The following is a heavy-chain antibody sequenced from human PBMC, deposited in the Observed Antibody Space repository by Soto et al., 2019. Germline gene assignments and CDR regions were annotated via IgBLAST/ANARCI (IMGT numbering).Heavy chain of an antibody. Sequence: QVQLVQSGAEVKKPGDSVKVSCKASGYTFTSYGISWVRQAPGQGLEWRGWISAYNGNTNYAQKLQGRVTITTDTSTSTAYMELRSVISGDTAVYYCAVRGWVYYYYGMEVWGQGTRVTVSS. CDR3: AVRGWVYYYYGMEV. J-gene: IGHJ6*02. D-gene: IGHD1-26*01. V-gene: IGHV1-18*01. CDR2: ISAYNGNT. CDR1: GYTFTSYG.